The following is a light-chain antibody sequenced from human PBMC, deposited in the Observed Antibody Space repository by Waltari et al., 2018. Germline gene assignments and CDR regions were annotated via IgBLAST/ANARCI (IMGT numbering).Light chain of an antibody. CDR3: QQYYSTPPT. CDR2: WAS. J-gene: IGKJ1*01. CDR1: QSVLYSSNNKNY. V-gene: IGKV4-1*01. Sequence: DIVMTQSPDSLAVSLVERATLNCKSSQSVLYSSNNKNYLAWYQQKPGQPPKLLIYWASTRESGVPDRFSGSGSGTDFTLTISSLQAEDVAVYYCQQYYSTPPTFGQGTKVEIK.